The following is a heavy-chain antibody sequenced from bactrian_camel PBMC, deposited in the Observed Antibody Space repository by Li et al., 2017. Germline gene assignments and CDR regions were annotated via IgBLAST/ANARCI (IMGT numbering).Heavy chain of an antibody. V-gene: IGHV3S53*01. CDR2: IDSDNST. CDR3: AADERRWMRNCSAIDDIWRFGS. J-gene: IGHJ6*01. CDR1: EYLFTSYC. Sequence: HVQLVETGGGSVQAGGSLRLSCAAHEYLFTSYCMGWFRQAPGKEREGVASIDSDNSTTYGESVKDRFTISQDTAKNTIYLQMDSLKPEDTAMYYCAADERRWMRNCSAIDDIWRFGSRGQGTQVTVS. D-gene: IGHD1*01.